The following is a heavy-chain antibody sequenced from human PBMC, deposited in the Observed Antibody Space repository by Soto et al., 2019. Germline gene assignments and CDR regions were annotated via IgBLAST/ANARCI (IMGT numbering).Heavy chain of an antibody. J-gene: IGHJ4*02. Sequence: QVQLVQSGAEVKKPGASVKVSCKASGYTFTSYGISWVRQAPGQGLEWMGWISAYNGNTNYAQNLQGRVTMTTDTSMSTAYMELRSLRSDDTAVYYCVREGYYDSSGYRRDFDYWGQGTLVTVSS. D-gene: IGHD3-22*01. CDR1: GYTFTSYG. V-gene: IGHV1-18*01. CDR3: VREGYYDSSGYRRDFDY. CDR2: ISAYNGNT.